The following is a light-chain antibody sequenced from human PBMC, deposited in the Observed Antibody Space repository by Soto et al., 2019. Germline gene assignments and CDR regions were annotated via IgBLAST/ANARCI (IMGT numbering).Light chain of an antibody. J-gene: IGLJ1*01. CDR2: NSN. Sequence: QSVLSQPPSASGTPGQTAIISCSGSRSDIGSNFVNWYQHLPGTAPKLLIYNSNQRPSGVPDRFSGSKSGTSASLAISGLQSEDEADYYCAAWDDSLTGPVFGTGTKVTVL. CDR1: RSDIGSNF. CDR3: AAWDDSLTGPV. V-gene: IGLV1-44*01.